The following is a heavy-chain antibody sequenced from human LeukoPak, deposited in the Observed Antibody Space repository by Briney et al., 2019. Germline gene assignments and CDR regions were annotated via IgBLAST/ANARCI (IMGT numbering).Heavy chain of an antibody. CDR1: GFTFSDYG. Sequence: GGSLRLSCAASGFTFSDYGMHWVRQAPGKGLEWVAVISYDGNHKYYTDSVKGRFTISRDNSKNTLYLQMSSLGAEDTAVYYCTKDDAYSSSWYACDIWGQGTMVTVSS. CDR3: TKDDAYSSSWYACDI. V-gene: IGHV3-30*18. J-gene: IGHJ3*02. CDR2: ISYDGNHK. D-gene: IGHD6-13*01.